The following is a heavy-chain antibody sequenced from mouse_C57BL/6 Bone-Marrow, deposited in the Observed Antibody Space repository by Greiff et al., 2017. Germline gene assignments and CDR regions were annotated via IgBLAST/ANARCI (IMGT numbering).Heavy chain of an antibody. V-gene: IGHV1-61*01. CDR3: ARLPYWYFDV. J-gene: IGHJ1*03. CDR2: IYPSDSET. Sequence: VQLQQSGAELVRPGSSVKLSCKASGYTFTSYWMDWVKQRPGQGLEWIGNIYPSDSETHYNQKFKDKATLTVDKSSSTAYMQLSSLTSEDSAVYYCARLPYWYFDVWGTGTTVTVSS. CDR1: GYTFTSYW.